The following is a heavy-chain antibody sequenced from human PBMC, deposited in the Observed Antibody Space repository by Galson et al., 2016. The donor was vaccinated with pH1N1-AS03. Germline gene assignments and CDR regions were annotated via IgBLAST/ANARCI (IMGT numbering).Heavy chain of an antibody. V-gene: IGHV3-33*01. J-gene: IGHJ6*02. CDR1: GFIFSSYG. Sequence: SLRLSCAGSGFIFSSYGMHWVRQAPGKGLEWVAGIWYDASYKYYGDSVKGRFTISRDNSKNTLYLQMNSLRAEDTAVYYCARNKAGYCTSTTCYGLDVWGQGTTVTVSS. CDR2: IWYDASYK. D-gene: IGHD2-2*01. CDR3: ARNKAGYCTSTTCYGLDV.